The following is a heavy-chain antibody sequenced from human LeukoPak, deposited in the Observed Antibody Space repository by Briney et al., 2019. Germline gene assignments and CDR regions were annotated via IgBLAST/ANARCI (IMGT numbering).Heavy chain of an antibody. V-gene: IGHV3-21*01. CDR2: ISSSTTYI. CDR3: VRDPLARDGFNSLDY. D-gene: IGHD5-24*01. J-gene: IGHJ4*02. Sequence: PGGSLRLSCAGTGFTFSSYSMNWVRQAPGKGLEWISSISSSTTYIFYADSVRGRFTISRDNAKNSLYLQMNSLRAEDTAVYYCVRDPLARDGFNSLDYWGQGTLVTVSS. CDR1: GFTFSSYS.